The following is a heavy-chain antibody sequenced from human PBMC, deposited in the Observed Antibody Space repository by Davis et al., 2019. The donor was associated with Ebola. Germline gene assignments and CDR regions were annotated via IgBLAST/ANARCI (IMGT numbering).Heavy chain of an antibody. CDR2: IFYTGSA. V-gene: IGHV4-59*11. CDR1: GVSISRHY. D-gene: IGHD3-3*01. CDR3: ARDRDFWSAYYYMDV. Sequence: PSETLSLTCTVSGVSISRHYWSWIRQPPGKRLEWIGSIFYTGSAYYNSSLASRATISVDTSKNQFSLNLNSVTAADTAVYYCARDRDFWSAYYYMDVWGSGTTVTVSS. J-gene: IGHJ6*03.